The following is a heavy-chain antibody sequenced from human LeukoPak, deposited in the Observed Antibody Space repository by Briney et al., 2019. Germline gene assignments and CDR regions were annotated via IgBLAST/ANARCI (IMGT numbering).Heavy chain of an antibody. CDR3: ARGAGVLTGYSPPRWFDP. CDR1: GGSISSYY. J-gene: IGHJ5*02. CDR2: IYTSGST. V-gene: IGHV4-4*07. Sequence: PSETLSLTCTVSGGSISSYYWSWIRQPAGKGLEWIGRIYTSGSTNYNPSLKSRVTMSVDTSKNQSSLKLSSVTAADTAVYYCARGAGVLTGYSPPRWFDPWGQGTLVTVSS. D-gene: IGHD3-9*01.